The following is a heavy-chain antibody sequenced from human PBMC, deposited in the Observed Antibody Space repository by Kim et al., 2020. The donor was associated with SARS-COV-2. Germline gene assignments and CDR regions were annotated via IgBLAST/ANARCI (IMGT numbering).Heavy chain of an antibody. D-gene: IGHD6-13*01. CDR3: AREEGYSSSWYQRLNWFDP. J-gene: IGHJ5*02. CDR2: TYYRSKWYN. V-gene: IGHV6-1*01. Sequence: SQTLSLTCAISGDSVSSNSAAWNWIRQSPSRGLEWLGRTYYRSKWYNDYAVSVKSRITINPDTSKNQFSLQLNSVTPEDTAVYYCAREEGYSSSWYQRLNWFDPWGQGTLVTVSS. CDR1: GDSVSSNSAA.